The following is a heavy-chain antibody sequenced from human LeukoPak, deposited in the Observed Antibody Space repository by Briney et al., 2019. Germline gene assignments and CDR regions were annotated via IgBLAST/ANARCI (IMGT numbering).Heavy chain of an antibody. V-gene: IGHV3-11*04. CDR2: ISNSGSAV. J-gene: IGHJ6*04. CDR3: AELGITMIGGV. Sequence: SGGSLRLSCAASGFTFSDYYMTWIRQAPGKGLEWISYISNSGSAVYYADSVKGRFTISRDNAKNSLYLQMNSLRAEDTAVYYCAELGITMIGGVWGKGTTVTISS. CDR1: GFTFSDYY. D-gene: IGHD3-10*02.